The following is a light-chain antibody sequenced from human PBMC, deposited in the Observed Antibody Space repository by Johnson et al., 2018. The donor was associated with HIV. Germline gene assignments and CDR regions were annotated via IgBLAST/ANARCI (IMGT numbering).Light chain of an antibody. CDR1: SSNVGNNY. CDR2: EKN. J-gene: IGLJ1*01. CDR3: GTWDSSLSAHYA. V-gene: IGLV1-51*02. Sequence: QSVLTQPPSVSAAPGQKVTISCSGTSSNVGNNYVSWYQQFPGTAPKLLIYEKNKRPSGIPDRFSASKSGTSATLAITGLQTGDEADYYCGTWDSSLSAHYALGTGTKVTVL.